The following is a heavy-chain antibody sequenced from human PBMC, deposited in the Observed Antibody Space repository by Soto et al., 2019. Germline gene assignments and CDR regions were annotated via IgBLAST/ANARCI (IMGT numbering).Heavy chain of an antibody. CDR1: GFTFSSYG. D-gene: IGHD2-2*01. J-gene: IGHJ4*02. V-gene: IGHV3-30*18. CDR3: AKTAGEYQSYHFDY. Sequence: PGGSLRLSCAASGFTFSSYGMHWVRQAPGKGLEWVAVISYDGSNKYYADSVKGRFTISRDNSKNTLYLQMNSLRAEDTAVYYCAKTAGEYQSYHFDYWGQGTLVTVSS. CDR2: ISYDGSNK.